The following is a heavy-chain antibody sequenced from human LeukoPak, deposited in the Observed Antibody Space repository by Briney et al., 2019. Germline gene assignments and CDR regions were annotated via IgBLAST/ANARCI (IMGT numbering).Heavy chain of an antibody. CDR1: GYTFATYG. Sequence: ASVKVSCKASGYTFATYGFCWVRQAPGHGLEWMGWISANSGKTDYAQKFQGRLTMTTDTSATTAYMELRSLKSDDTAVYYCARDRYDVGVAFDFWGQGTMVTVSS. J-gene: IGHJ3*01. V-gene: IGHV1-18*01. D-gene: IGHD3-9*01. CDR3: ARDRYDVGVAFDF. CDR2: ISANSGKT.